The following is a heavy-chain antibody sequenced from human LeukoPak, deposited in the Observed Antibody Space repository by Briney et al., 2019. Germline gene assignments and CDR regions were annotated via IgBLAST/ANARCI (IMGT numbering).Heavy chain of an antibody. Sequence: SETLSLTCAVYCGSFSGDYWSWIRQPPGKGLDWLGEINQSGSTNYNPSLKSRVTISVDTSKNQFSLKLSSVTAADTAVYYCARSLGSGYYYTGLDYWGQGTLVTVSS. CDR1: CGSFSGDY. D-gene: IGHD3-22*01. V-gene: IGHV4-34*01. CDR2: INQSGST. CDR3: ARSLGSGYYYTGLDY. J-gene: IGHJ4*02.